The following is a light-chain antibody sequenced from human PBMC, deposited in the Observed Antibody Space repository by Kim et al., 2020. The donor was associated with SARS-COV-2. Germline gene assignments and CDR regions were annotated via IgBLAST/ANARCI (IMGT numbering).Light chain of an antibody. Sequence: VSPGQTASLTCSGDKLGDKYACCYQQKPGQAPVLVIYQDSNRPSGIPERFSGSNSGNTATLTISGTQAMDEADYYCQAWDSSTAYVFGTGTKVTVL. CDR1: KLGDKY. J-gene: IGLJ1*01. V-gene: IGLV3-1*01. CDR3: QAWDSSTAYV. CDR2: QDS.